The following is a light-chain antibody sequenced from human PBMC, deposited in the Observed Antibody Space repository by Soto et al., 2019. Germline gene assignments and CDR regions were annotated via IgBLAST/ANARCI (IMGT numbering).Light chain of an antibody. CDR3: QQGHSFPLT. V-gene: IGKV1D-12*01. CDR1: QGISNW. J-gene: IGKJ4*01. CDR2: AAS. Sequence: DIKMTQSPSSVSASVGDRVTITCRASQGISNWLAWYQQKPGEAPKLLISAASSLQSGVPSRFGGSGSGTDFTLTINSLQPEDFATYYCQQGHSFPLTFGGGTKV.